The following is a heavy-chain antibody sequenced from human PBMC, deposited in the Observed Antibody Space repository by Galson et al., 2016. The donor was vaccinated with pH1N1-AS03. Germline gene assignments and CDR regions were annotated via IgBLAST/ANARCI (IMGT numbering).Heavy chain of an antibody. D-gene: IGHD3-10*01. V-gene: IGHV3-74*01. CDR1: GFTFSDYA. CDR3: ARSTEGRFDC. J-gene: IGHJ4*02. CDR2: IPGDVSNT. Sequence: SLRLSCAASGFTFSDYAMHWVRQPPGGGLVWVSRIPGDVSNTNYTDSLKGRFTISRDNAKNTRYLQMNGLRAEDTAVYYCARSTEGRFDCWGQGILVTVSS.